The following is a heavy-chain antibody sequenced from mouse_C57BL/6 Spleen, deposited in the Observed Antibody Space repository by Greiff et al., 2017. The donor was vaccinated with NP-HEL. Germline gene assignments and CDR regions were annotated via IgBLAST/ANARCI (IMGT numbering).Heavy chain of an antibody. J-gene: IGHJ2*01. V-gene: IGHV5-6*01. CDR2: ISSGGSYT. CDR1: GFTFSSYG. CDR3: ARGSYDYDGFDY. Sequence: EVQGVESGGDLVKPGGSLKLSCAASGFTFSSYGMSWVRQTPDKRLEWVATISSGGSYTYYPDSVKGRFTISRDNAKNTLYLQMSSLKSEDTAMYYCARGSYDYDGFDYWGQGTTLTVSS. D-gene: IGHD2-4*01.